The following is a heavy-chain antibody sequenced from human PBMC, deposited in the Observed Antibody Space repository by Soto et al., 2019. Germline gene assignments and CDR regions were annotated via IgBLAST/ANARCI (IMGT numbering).Heavy chain of an antibody. D-gene: IGHD3-10*02. Sequence: PSGTLSLTCTVSGCSISSYYLDWIRQPPGKGLEWIGYIYYSGSTNYLPSLKSRVTISGDTSKNQFSLKLSSVTAADTAVYYCARYVGWFDPWGQGTLVTVSS. CDR1: GCSISSYY. J-gene: IGHJ5*02. CDR3: ARYVGWFDP. CDR2: IYYSGST. V-gene: IGHV4-59*01.